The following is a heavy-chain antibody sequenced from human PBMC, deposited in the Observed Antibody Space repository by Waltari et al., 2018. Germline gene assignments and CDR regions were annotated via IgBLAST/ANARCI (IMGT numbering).Heavy chain of an antibody. Sequence: QVQLLQSGAEVKPPGASVMVSCRASGYAFTSSDINWVRQAPGQGLEWMGWMNPNSGNKGYAQKFQGRVTMTRNTAISTAYMELSSLRPEDTAVYYCARETSASDYWGQGTLVTVSS. CDR2: MNPNSGNK. J-gene: IGHJ4*02. CDR3: ARETSASDY. V-gene: IGHV1-8*01. CDR1: GYAFTSSD.